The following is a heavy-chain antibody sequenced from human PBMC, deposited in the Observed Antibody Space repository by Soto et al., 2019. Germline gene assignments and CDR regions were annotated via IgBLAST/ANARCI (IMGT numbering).Heavy chain of an antibody. D-gene: IGHD6-19*01. CDR2: IKQDGSEK. Sequence: EVQLVESGGGLVQPGGSLRLSCAASGFTFSSYWMSWVRQAPGKGLEWVANIKQDGSEKYYVDSVKGRFTISRDNAKNSLHLQMNSLRAEDTAVYYCAREVPVAVYYYYYMDVWGKGTTVTVSS. V-gene: IGHV3-7*01. CDR3: AREVPVAVYYYYYMDV. J-gene: IGHJ6*03. CDR1: GFTFSSYW.